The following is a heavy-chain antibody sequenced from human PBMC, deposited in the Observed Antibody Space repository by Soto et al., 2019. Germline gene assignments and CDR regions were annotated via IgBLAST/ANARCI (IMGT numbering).Heavy chain of an antibody. CDR1: GFTFSNAW. J-gene: IGHJ6*01. Sequence: GGSLRLSCAASGFTFSNAWMSWVRQAPGKGLEWVGRIKSKTDGGTTDYAAPVKGRFTISRDDSKNTLYLQMNSLKTEGTAVYYCTTDSELRPLFYYYYYGMDVWGQGTTVTVSS. CDR2: IKSKTDGGTT. D-gene: IGHD3-16*01. CDR3: TTDSELRPLFYYYYYGMDV. V-gene: IGHV3-15*01.